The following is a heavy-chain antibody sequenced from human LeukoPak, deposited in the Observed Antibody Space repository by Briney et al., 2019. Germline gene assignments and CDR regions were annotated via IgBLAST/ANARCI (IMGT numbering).Heavy chain of an antibody. V-gene: IGHV3-48*03. CDR3: ARDNGSGSYLGY. CDR2: ISSSGSTI. CDR1: GFTFSSYE. J-gene: IGHJ4*02. Sequence: GGSLRLSCAASGFTFSSYEMNWVRQAPGQGLEWFSYISSSGSTIYYADSVKGRFAISRDNAKNSLYLQMNSLRAEDTAVYYCARDNGSGSYLGYWGQGTLVTVSS. D-gene: IGHD3-10*01.